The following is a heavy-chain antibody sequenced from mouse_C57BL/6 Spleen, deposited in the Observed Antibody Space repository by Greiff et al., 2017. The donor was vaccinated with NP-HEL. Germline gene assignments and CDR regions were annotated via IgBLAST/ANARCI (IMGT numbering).Heavy chain of an antibody. CDR1: GFTFSDYG. Sequence: DVMLVESGGGLVKPGGSLKLSCAASGFTFSDYGMHWVRQAPEKGLEWVAYISSGSSTIYYADTVKGRFTISRDNAKNTLFLQMTSLRSEDTAMYYCARSHYGSSQAWFAYWGQGTLVTVSA. V-gene: IGHV5-17*01. J-gene: IGHJ3*01. D-gene: IGHD1-1*01. CDR2: ISSGSSTI. CDR3: ARSHYGSSQAWFAY.